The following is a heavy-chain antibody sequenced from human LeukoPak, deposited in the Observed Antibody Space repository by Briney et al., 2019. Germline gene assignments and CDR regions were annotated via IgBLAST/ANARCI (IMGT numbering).Heavy chain of an antibody. V-gene: IGHV3-11*01. CDR1: GFTSSDYY. CDR3: ARDLYDSSGFWLDY. CDR2: ISSSGSTI. J-gene: IGHJ4*02. D-gene: IGHD3-22*01. Sequence: GRTLRLSCAASGFTSSDYYMSWIRQAPGKGLEWVSYISSSGSTIYYAASVKGRFTISRDNAKNSLYLQMNSLRDEDTAVYHCARDLYDSSGFWLDYWGQGTLVTVSS.